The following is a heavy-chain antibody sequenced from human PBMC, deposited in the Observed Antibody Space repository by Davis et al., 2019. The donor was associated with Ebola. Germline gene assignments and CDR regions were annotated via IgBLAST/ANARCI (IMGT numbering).Heavy chain of an antibody. Sequence: SVKVSCKASGGTFSNYAISWVRQAPGQGLDWMGRIIPIFGTANYAQKFQGRVTITADESTSTAYMELSSLRSEDTAVYYCARRKHYYDSSGYYFDYWGQGTLVTVSS. J-gene: IGHJ4*02. CDR3: ARRKHYYDSSGYYFDY. D-gene: IGHD3-22*01. CDR1: GGTFSNYA. V-gene: IGHV1-69*13. CDR2: IIPIFGTA.